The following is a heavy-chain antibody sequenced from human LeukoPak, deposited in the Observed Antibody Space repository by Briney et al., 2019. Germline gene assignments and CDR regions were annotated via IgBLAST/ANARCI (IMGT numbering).Heavy chain of an antibody. CDR2: INPNSGGT. CDR1: GYTFTGYY. J-gene: IGHJ4*02. V-gene: IGHV1-2*02. Sequence: ASVKVSCKASGYTFTGYYMHWVRQAPGQGLEWMGWINPNSGGTNYAQKFQGRVTMTRDTSISTAYLQWSSLKASDTAMYYCATTGRQYFHSSGPFDYWGQGTLVTVSS. CDR3: ATTGRQYFHSSGPFDY. D-gene: IGHD3-22*01.